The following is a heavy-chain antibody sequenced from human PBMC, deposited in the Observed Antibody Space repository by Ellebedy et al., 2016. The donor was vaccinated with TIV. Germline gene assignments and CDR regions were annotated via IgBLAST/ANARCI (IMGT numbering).Heavy chain of an antibody. CDR2: ISAYNGNT. D-gene: IGHD3-10*01. CDR1: GYTFSNYG. V-gene: IGHV1-18*01. CDR3: ARDRENYGSGSYPFDY. J-gene: IGHJ4*02. Sequence: AASVKVSCKASGYTFSNYGISWLRQAPGQGLEWMGWISAYNGNTNYAQKLQGRVTMTTDPSTSTAYMELRSLRSDDTAMYYCARDRENYGSGSYPFDYWGQGTLVTVSS.